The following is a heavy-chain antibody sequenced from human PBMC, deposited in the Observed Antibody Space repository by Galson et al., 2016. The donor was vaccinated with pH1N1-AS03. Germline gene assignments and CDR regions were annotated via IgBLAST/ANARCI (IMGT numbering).Heavy chain of an antibody. V-gene: IGHV2-70*04. Sequence: PALVKPTQTLTLTCTVSGFSLSTGGMRVSWIRQPPGKALEWLGRIDWDDGTFYSTSLKTRLTISKDTSKNQAVLTMTNMDPVDTGTYYCARTLNYSTGLDVWGPGATVIVSS. CDR3: ARTLNYSTGLDV. D-gene: IGHD4-11*01. J-gene: IGHJ6*02. CDR1: GFSLSTGGMR. CDR2: IDWDDGT.